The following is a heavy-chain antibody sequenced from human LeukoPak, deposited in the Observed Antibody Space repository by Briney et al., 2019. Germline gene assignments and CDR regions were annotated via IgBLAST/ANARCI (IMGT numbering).Heavy chain of an antibody. V-gene: IGHV3-23*01. Sequence: GGSLRLSCAASGLAFSSSTMSWVRQAPGKGLECVSIISGSGAATYYTDSVTGRFTISRDNSKNTLFLQMNSLRAEDTAVYYCAKGGPGRYWGQGTLVTVSS. CDR2: ISGSGAAT. J-gene: IGHJ4*02. CDR3: AKGGPGRY. CDR1: GLAFSSST.